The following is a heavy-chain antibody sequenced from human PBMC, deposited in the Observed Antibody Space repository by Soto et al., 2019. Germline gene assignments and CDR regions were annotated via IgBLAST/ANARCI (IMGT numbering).Heavy chain of an antibody. V-gene: IGHV3-11*03. CDR3: ASAMYYYDSRGSLGY. CDR2: ISSSGSYT. D-gene: IGHD3-22*01. J-gene: IGHJ4*02. CDR1: GFTLSDYY. Sequence: GGSLRLSCAASGFTLSDYYMSWIRQAPGKGLEWVSYISSSGSYTNYADSVKGRFTISRDNAKNSLYLQMNSLRAEDTAVYYCASAMYYYDSRGSLGYWGQGTLVTVSS.